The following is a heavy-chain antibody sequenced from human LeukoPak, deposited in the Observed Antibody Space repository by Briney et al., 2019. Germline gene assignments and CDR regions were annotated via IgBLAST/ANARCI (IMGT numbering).Heavy chain of an antibody. V-gene: IGHV3-23*01. Sequence: GGSLRLSCAASGFTFNNYAMSWVSQAPGKGLEWVSSISGSGGNTYYADSVKGRFTISRDNSKNTLYLQMNSLRAADTAVYYCAKDRRITMAGTVDYFDYWGQGTLVTVSS. CDR2: ISGSGGNT. CDR3: AKDRRITMAGTVDYFDY. CDR1: GFTFNNYA. J-gene: IGHJ4*02. D-gene: IGHD6-19*01.